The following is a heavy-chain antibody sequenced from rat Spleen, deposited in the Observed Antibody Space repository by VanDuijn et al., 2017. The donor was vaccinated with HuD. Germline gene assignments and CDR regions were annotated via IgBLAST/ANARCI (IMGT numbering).Heavy chain of an antibody. CDR3: AILPGYNPYVMDA. Sequence: EVQLQESGPGLVKPSQSLSLTCSVTGYSITSSYRWNWIRKFPGNKLEWMGYINSAGSTNYNPSLKSRISITRDTSKNQFFLQVNSVTTEDTATYYCAILPGYNPYVMDAWGQGASVTVSS. D-gene: IGHD1-4*01. V-gene: IGHV3-3*01. CDR2: INSAGST. J-gene: IGHJ4*01. CDR1: GYSITSSYR.